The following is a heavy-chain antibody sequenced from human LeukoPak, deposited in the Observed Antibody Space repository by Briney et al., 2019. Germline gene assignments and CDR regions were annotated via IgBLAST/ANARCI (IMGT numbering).Heavy chain of an antibody. J-gene: IGHJ3*02. CDR2: ISSSGSTI. V-gene: IGHV3-48*04. Sequence: HPGGSLRLSCAASGFTFSSYSMNWVRQAPGKGLEWVSYISSSGSTIYYADSVKGRFTISRDNAKNSLYLQMNSLRAEDTAVYYCATGGSYLVPDAFDIWGQGTMVTVSS. CDR3: ATGGSYLVPDAFDI. CDR1: GFTFSSYS. D-gene: IGHD1-26*01.